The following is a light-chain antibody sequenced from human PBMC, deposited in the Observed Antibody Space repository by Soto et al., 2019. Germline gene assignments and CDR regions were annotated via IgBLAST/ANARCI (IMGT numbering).Light chain of an antibody. CDR1: SSNIGSNY. Sequence: QSVLTQPPSASGTPGQRVTISCSGSSSNIGSNYVYWYQQLPGTAPQVLIYSNNQRPSGVPARFFGSKSGTTASLAISWPRSEDEAAYYCAAWDDSMSGRVFGGGTQLTVL. CDR3: AAWDDSMSGRV. CDR2: SNN. J-gene: IGLJ2*01. V-gene: IGLV1-47*02.